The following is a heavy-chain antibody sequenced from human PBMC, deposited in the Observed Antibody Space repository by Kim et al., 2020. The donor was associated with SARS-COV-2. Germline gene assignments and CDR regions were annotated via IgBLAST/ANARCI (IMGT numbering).Heavy chain of an antibody. CDR1: GFTFSSYA. D-gene: IGHD3-10*01. CDR2: ISGSGGST. Sequence: GGSLRLSCAASGFTFSSYAMSWVRQAPGKGLEWVSAISGSGGSTYYADSVKGRFTISRDNSKNTLYLQMNSLRAEDTAVYYCAKIYPSMVRGALAPTIDYWGQGTLVTVSS. J-gene: IGHJ4*02. CDR3: AKIYPSMVRGALAPTIDY. V-gene: IGHV3-23*01.